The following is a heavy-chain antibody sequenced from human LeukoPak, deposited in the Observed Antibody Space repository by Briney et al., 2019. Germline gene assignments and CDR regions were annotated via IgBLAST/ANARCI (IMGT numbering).Heavy chain of an antibody. J-gene: IGHJ4*02. CDR2: INHSGST. D-gene: IGHD3-22*01. Sequence: SETLSLTCAVYGGSFSGYYWSWIRQPPGKGLEWIGEINHSGSTNYNPSLKSRVTISVDTSKNQFSLKLSSVTAADTAVYYCARGRIITMIVVVEAYFDYWGQGTLVTVS. CDR1: GGSFSGYY. V-gene: IGHV4-34*01. CDR3: ARGRIITMIVVVEAYFDY.